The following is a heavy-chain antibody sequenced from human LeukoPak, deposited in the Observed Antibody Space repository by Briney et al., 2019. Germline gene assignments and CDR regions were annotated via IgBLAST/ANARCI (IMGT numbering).Heavy chain of an antibody. D-gene: IGHD1-14*01. CDR1: GGSISSHY. CDR3: AAGGSFFDP. V-gene: IGHV4-59*11. CDR2: IYYSGST. J-gene: IGHJ5*02. Sequence: PSETLSLTCTVSGGSISSHYWSWIRQPPGKGLEWIGYIYYSGSTNYNPSLKSRVTISVETSKNQFSLKLSSVTAADTAVYYCAAGGSFFDPWGQGTLVTVSS.